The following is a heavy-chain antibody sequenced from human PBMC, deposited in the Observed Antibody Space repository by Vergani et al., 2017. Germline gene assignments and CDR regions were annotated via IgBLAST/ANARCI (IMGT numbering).Heavy chain of an antibody. Sequence: QVQLVQSGAEVKKPGASVKVSCKASGYTFTSYDINWVRQATGQGLEWMGWMNPNSGNTGYAQKFQGRVTMTRNTSISTAYMELSSLRSEDTAVYYCASAGRWPCGGYYYYGMDVWGQGTTVTVSS. D-gene: IGHD4-23*01. CDR1: GYTFTSYD. V-gene: IGHV1-8*02. J-gene: IGHJ6*02. CDR2: MNPNSGNT. CDR3: ASAGRWPCGGYYYYGMDV.